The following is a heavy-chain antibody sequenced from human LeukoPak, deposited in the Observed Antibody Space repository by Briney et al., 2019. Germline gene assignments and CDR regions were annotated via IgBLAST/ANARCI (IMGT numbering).Heavy chain of an antibody. CDR2: NSGGSS. J-gene: IGHJ4*02. Sequence: GGSLRLSCAVSGFTFSTYGVYWVRQAPGKGLEWVSSNSGGSSYYADSVKGRFAISRDTSKNTLYLQMNSLRAEDTAVYYCAKDLGSSGWYIDYWGQGTLATVSS. V-gene: IGHV3-23*01. D-gene: IGHD6-19*01. CDR1: GFTFSTYG. CDR3: AKDLGSSGWYIDY.